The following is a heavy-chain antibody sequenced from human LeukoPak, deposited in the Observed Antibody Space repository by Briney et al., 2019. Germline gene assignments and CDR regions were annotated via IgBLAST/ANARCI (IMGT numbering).Heavy chain of an antibody. V-gene: IGHV1-69*13. Sequence: GASVKVSCKASGGTFSSYVISWVRQAPGQGLEWMGGIIPIFGTANYAQKFQGRVTITADESTSTAYMELSSLRSEDTAVYYCARDTKATYYDSSGYGPGAFDIWGQGTMVTVSS. D-gene: IGHD3-22*01. CDR1: GGTFSSYV. CDR3: ARDTKATYYDSSGYGPGAFDI. CDR2: IIPIFGTA. J-gene: IGHJ3*02.